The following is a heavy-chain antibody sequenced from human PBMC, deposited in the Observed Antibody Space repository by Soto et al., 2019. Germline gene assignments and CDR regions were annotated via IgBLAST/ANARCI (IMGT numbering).Heavy chain of an antibody. V-gene: IGHV1-69*13. Sequence: ASVKVSCKASGGTFSSYATSWVRHAPGQGLEWMGGIIPIFGTANYAQKFQGRVTITADESTSTAYMELSSLRSEDTAVYYCARGLRYSSSWYPHDYWGQGTLVTVSS. CDR3: ARGLRYSSSWYPHDY. D-gene: IGHD6-13*01. CDR2: IIPIFGTA. CDR1: GGTFSSYA. J-gene: IGHJ4*02.